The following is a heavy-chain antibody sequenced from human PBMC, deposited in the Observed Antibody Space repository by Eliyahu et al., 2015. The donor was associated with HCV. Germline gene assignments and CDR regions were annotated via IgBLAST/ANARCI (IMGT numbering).Heavy chain of an antibody. CDR3: LRDGSSFGEDY. V-gene: IGHV1-18*01. CDR1: GYTFXSHG. CDR2: INIYXDNT. D-gene: IGHD6-13*01. Sequence: QVQLVQSGAEVKKPGASVTVSCKASGYTFXSHGINWVRQAPGQGPEWLGWINIYXDNTNYAQKFQGRVTMTRDMSTSTAYLELRSLTFDDTAVYYCLRDGSSFGEDYWGQGTLVTVSS. J-gene: IGHJ4*02.